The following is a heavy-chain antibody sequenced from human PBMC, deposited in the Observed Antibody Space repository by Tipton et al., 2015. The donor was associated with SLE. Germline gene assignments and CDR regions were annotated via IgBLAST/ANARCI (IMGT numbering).Heavy chain of an antibody. Sequence: SLRLSCAASGFTFSSYEMNWVRQAPGKGLEWVSYISSSGSTIYYADSVKGRFTISRDNAKNSLYLQMNSLRAEDTAVYYCAREGIAVAGAGNDYWGQGTLVTVSS. CDR3: AREGIAVAGAGNDY. J-gene: IGHJ4*02. CDR2: ISSSGSTI. V-gene: IGHV3-48*03. D-gene: IGHD6-19*01. CDR1: GFTFSSYE.